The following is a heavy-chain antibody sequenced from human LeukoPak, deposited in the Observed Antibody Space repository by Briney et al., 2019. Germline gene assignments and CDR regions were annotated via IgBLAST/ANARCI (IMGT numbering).Heavy chain of an antibody. CDR2: IIPIFGTA. CDR3: ARDFDGHPANDIAVDY. CDR1: GGTFSSYA. J-gene: IGHJ4*02. Sequence: GASVKVSCKASGGTFSSYAISWVRQAPGQGLEWMGGIIPIFGTANYAQKFQGRVTITTDESTSTAYMELSSLRSEDTAVYYCARDFDGHPANDIAVDYWGQGTLVTVSS. D-gene: IGHD6-13*01. V-gene: IGHV1-69*05.